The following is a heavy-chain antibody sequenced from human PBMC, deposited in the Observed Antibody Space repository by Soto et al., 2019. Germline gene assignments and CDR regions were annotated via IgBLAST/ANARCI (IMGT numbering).Heavy chain of an antibody. Sequence: GGSLRLSCAASGFTFSNYAMNWVRQAPGKGLEWVSAISGSGGSTYYADSVKGRFTISRDNSKNTLYVQMNSLRAEDTAVYYCMNYSLQGAVGGPNWLDPWGEGTLVTVSS. D-gene: IGHD6-19*01. V-gene: IGHV3-23*01. J-gene: IGHJ5*02. CDR2: ISGSGGST. CDR1: GFTFSNYA. CDR3: MNYSLQGAVGGPNWLDP.